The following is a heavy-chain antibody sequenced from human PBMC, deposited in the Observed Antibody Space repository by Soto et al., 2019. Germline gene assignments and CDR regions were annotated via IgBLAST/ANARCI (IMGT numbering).Heavy chain of an antibody. CDR2: IDPSDSYT. Sequence: GESLKISCKGSGYSFTSYWISWVRQMPGKGLEWMGRIDPSDSYTNYSPSFQGHVTISADKSISTAYLQWSSLKASDTAMYYCARQSYYYDSSGYYFDYWGQGTLVTVSS. J-gene: IGHJ4*02. CDR1: GYSFTSYW. CDR3: ARQSYYYDSSGYYFDY. D-gene: IGHD3-22*01. V-gene: IGHV5-10-1*01.